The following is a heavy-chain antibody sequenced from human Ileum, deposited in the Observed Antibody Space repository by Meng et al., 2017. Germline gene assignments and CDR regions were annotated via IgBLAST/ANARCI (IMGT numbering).Heavy chain of an antibody. V-gene: IGHV1-2*02. CDR2: INPNSGGA. J-gene: IGHJ4*02. CDR1: GSTFSGYY. CDR3: ARSGSASGRLY. Sequence: ASVKVSCKASGSTFSGYYVHWVRQAPGQGLEWMGWINPNSGGASHIQKFHGRVAMTRDTSISTAYMELYRLTSDDTAVYYCARSGSASGRLYWGQGTLVTVSS. D-gene: IGHD3-10*01.